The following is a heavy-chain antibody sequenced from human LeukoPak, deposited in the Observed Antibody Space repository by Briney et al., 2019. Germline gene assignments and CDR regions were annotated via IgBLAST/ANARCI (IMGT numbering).Heavy chain of an antibody. Sequence: GRSLRLSCAASGFTFSSYWMNWVRQAPGKGLEWVANINQDGSAKYYVDSVKGRFTFSRDNAMNSLFLQMNSLRAEDTAVYYCARDVHGGAFDYWGQGTLVTVSS. J-gene: IGHJ4*02. CDR3: ARDVHGGAFDY. CDR1: GFTFSSYW. D-gene: IGHD4-23*01. V-gene: IGHV3-7*01. CDR2: INQDGSAK.